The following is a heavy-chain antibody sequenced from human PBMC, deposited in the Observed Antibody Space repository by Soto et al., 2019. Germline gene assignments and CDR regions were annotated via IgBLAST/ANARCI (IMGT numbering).Heavy chain of an antibody. CDR1: GFPFSTYW. CDR2: INPDGNVG. J-gene: IGHJ4*02. Sequence: EVPLLGSGGGLVQPGGSLRLSCVGSGFPFSTYWMNWVRQAPGKGLEWVANINPDGNVGTYVDSVRGRFTTSRDNAKNSLYLQMNRLRAEDTAVYFCAGWGGHDYNYWGQGIMVTVSS. D-gene: IGHD4-4*01. V-gene: IGHV3-7*03. CDR3: AGWGGHDYNY.